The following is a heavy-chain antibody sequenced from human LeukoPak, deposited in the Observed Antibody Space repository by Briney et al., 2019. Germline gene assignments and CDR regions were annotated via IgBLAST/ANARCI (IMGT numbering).Heavy chain of an antibody. Sequence: PSETLSLTCTVSGCSISSYYWSWIRQPPGKGLEWIGYIYYSGSTNYNPSLKSRITISVDTSKNQFSLKLSSVTAADTAVYYCARFAPGQWLVDYWGQGTLVTVSS. J-gene: IGHJ4*02. CDR2: IYYSGST. D-gene: IGHD6-19*01. CDR3: ARFAPGQWLVDY. V-gene: IGHV4-59*01. CDR1: GCSISSYY.